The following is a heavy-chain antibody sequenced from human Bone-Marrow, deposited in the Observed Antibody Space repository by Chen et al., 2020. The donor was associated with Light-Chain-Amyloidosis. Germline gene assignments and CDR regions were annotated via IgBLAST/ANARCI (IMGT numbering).Heavy chain of an antibody. CDR3: ARGGLDH. J-gene: IGHJ4*02. CDR1: GGSISGYY. V-gene: IGHV4-34*01. CDR2: INRSGST. Sequence: QVQLQQWGAGLLKPSETLSLTCAVHGGSISGYYLNWLRQSPGKGLEWIGEINRSGSTNYNPSLKSRVTMSVDTSKNQFSLKVNSVTAADTAVYYCARGGLDHWGQGTLVTVSS.